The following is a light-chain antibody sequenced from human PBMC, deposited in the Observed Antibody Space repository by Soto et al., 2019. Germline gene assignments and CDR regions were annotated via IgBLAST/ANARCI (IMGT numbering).Light chain of an antibody. Sequence: QSVLTQPPSASGSPGQSVAISCTGTSSDVGAYNSVSWYQQHPGKAPKLMIYEVSKRPSGVPDRFSGSKSGNTASLTVSGLQAEDEADYYCSSYAASSPYVFGTGTQLTVL. CDR3: SSYAASSPYV. V-gene: IGLV2-8*01. J-gene: IGLJ1*01. CDR1: SSDVGAYNS. CDR2: EVS.